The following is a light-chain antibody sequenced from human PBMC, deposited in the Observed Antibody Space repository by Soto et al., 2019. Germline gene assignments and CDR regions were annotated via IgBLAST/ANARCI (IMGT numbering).Light chain of an antibody. J-gene: IGLJ2*01. CDR2: EVN. V-gene: IGLV2-8*01. CDR1: SSDIGGYNS. Sequence: QSVLTQPPSASGSPGQSVTISCTGTSSDIGGYNSVSWYQQHPGKAPRLMIYEVNKRPSGVPDRFSGSKSGYTASLTVSGLQTEDEADYYCATWDDSLSGALIGGGTKLTVL. CDR3: ATWDDSLSGAL.